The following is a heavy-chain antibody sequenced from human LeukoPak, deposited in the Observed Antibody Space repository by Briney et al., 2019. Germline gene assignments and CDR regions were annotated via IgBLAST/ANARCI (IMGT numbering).Heavy chain of an antibody. D-gene: IGHD3-10*01. V-gene: IGHV4-59*12. CDR3: ARESGSGHGWFDP. J-gene: IGHJ5*02. CDR1: GGSISSYY. Sequence: SETLSLTCTVSGGSISSYYWSWIRQPPGKGLEWIGYIYHSGSTYYNPSLKSRVTISVDRSKNQFSLKLSSVTAADTAVYYCARESGSGHGWFDPWGQGTLVTVSS. CDR2: IYHSGST.